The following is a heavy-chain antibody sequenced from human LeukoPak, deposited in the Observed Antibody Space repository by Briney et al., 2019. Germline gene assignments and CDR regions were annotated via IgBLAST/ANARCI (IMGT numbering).Heavy chain of an antibody. CDR3: TKSDGYGLIRT. CDR1: GDSITGYY. V-gene: IGHV4-59*12. J-gene: IGHJ3*01. D-gene: IGHD3-10*01. Sequence: SETLSLTCTVSGDSITGYYWGWIRQPPGKGLEWIGNNASLKSRVTISVGTSKNQFSLKVISMTAADTAVYYCTKSDGYGLIRTCGRGTMVTVSS.